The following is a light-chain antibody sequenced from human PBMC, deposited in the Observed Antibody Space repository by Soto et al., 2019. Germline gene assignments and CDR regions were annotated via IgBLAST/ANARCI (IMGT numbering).Light chain of an antibody. CDR1: RSDIGGYNF. V-gene: IGLV2-14*03. CDR3: SSYTSTSTLV. J-gene: IGLJ2*01. CDR2: DVT. Sequence: QSALTQPASVSGSPGQSITNSCTGTRSDIGGYNFVSWYQQHPGKVPKLLIYDVTHRPSGVSNRFSGSKSANTASLTISGLQAEDEADYYCSSYTSTSTLVFGGGTKLTVL.